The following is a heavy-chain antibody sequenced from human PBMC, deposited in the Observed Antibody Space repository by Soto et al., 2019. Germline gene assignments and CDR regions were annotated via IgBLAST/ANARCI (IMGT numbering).Heavy chain of an antibody. V-gene: IGHV3-48*02. CDR3: ARCGRTFDY. CDR1: GFTFSSYS. J-gene: IGHJ4*02. Sequence: EVQLVEFGGGLVQPGGSLRLSCAASGFTFSSYSMNWVRQAPGKGLAWVSYISSRSSTINYAASVKGRFTITRDNAKNSLYLQMSSLGDEDTAVYYWARCGRTFDYWGQGTLGTVSS. CDR2: ISSRSSTI. D-gene: IGHD1-26*01.